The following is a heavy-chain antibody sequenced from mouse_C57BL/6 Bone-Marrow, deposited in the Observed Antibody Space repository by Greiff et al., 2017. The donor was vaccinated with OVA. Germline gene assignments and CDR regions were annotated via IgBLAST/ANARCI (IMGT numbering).Heavy chain of an antibody. CDR2: IYPGDGDT. CDR1: GYAFSSSW. Sequence: VQLQQSGPELVKPGASVKISCKASGYAFSSSWMNWVKQRPGEGLEWIGRIYPGDGDTNYNGKFKGKATLTADKSSSTAYMQLSSLTSEDSAVYFCARNSSYNWYFDVWGTGTTVTVSS. J-gene: IGHJ1*03. D-gene: IGHD1-1*01. V-gene: IGHV1-82*01. CDR3: ARNSSYNWYFDV.